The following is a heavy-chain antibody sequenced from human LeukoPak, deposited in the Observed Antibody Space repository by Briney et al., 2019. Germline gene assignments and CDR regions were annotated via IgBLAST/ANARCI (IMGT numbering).Heavy chain of an antibody. D-gene: IGHD2-15*01. J-gene: IGHJ4*02. CDR1: GGFVSSNNYY. Sequence: SETLSLTRTVSGGFVSSNNYYWSWIRQPPGKGLEWLGNIYYSGNTNYNPSLKGRVTTSVVTSKNQFSLMLTYVTPADTAVYYCARGRSPWGGGSCYYFDHWGQGALVTVSS. CDR2: IYYSGNT. V-gene: IGHV4-61*01. CDR3: ARGRSPWGGGSCYYFDH.